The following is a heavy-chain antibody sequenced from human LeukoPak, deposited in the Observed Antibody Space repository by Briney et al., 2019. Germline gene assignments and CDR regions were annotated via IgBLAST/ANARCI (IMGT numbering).Heavy chain of an antibody. CDR2: IKSKTDGGTT. CDR1: GFTFSNAW. V-gene: IGHV3-15*01. Sequence: GGSLRLSCAASGFTFSNAWMSWVRQAPGKGLEWVGRIKSKTDGGTTDYAAPVKGRFTISRDDSKNTLYLQMNSLKTEDTAVYYCTTDSVVWELTLDYWGQGTLVTVSS. J-gene: IGHJ4*02. D-gene: IGHD1-26*01. CDR3: TTDSVVWELTLDY.